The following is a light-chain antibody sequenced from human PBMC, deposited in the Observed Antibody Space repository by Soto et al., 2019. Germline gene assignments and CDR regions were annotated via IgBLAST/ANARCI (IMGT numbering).Light chain of an antibody. V-gene: IGKV3-20*01. CDR3: QQYGSLPWT. Sequence: EIVLTQSPGTLSLSPGERATLSCRASQSVSSNYLAWYQQKPGQAPRLLIYGASSRATGIPDRFSGSGSGTDFTLNISRLEPEDFAVYSCQQYGSLPWTFGQGTKVEI. CDR1: QSVSSNY. J-gene: IGKJ1*01. CDR2: GAS.